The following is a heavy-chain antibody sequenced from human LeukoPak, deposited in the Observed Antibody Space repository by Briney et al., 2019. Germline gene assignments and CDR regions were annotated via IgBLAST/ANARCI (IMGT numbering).Heavy chain of an antibody. J-gene: IGHJ6*02. Sequence: GESLKISCKGSGYRFTNYLIGWVRQMPGKGLEWMGIIYPGDSDTRYSPSFQGQVTISADKSISTAYLQWSSLKASDTAMYYCARFYTEDSVYYYGMDVWGQGTTVTVSS. D-gene: IGHD2-15*01. CDR1: GYRFTNYL. CDR3: ARFYTEDSVYYYGMDV. CDR2: IYPGDSDT. V-gene: IGHV5-51*01.